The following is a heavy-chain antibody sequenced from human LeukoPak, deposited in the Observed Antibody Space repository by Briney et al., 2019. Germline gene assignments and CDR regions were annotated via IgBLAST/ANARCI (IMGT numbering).Heavy chain of an antibody. D-gene: IGHD1-26*01. CDR1: GESFSGYY. V-gene: IGHV4-34*01. CDR3: ARHYSGSRGIGY. Sequence: SETLSLTCAVYGESFSGYYWIWIRQPPGKGLEWGGEINQSGSTKYNPSLKSRVTISLDTSKNHFSLKLSSVTAADTAVYYCARHYSGSRGIGYWGLGTLVTVSS. J-gene: IGHJ4*02. CDR2: INQSGST.